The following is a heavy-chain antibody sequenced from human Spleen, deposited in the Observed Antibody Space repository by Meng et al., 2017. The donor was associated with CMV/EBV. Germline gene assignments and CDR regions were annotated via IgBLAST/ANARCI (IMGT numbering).Heavy chain of an antibody. J-gene: IGHJ1*01. CDR2: IRYDGSNK. D-gene: IGHD6-6*01. Sequence: GESLKISCAASGFTFSSYGMHWVRQAPGKGLEWVAFIRYDGSNKYYADSVKGRFTISRDNSKNTLYLQMNSLRAEDTAVYYCAKAPSIEARAGIDFWGPGTLVTVSS. V-gene: IGHV3-30*02. CDR3: AKAPSIEARAGIDF. CDR1: GFTFSSYG.